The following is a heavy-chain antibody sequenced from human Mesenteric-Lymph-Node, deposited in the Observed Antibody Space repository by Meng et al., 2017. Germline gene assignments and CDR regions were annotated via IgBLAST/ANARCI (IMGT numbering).Heavy chain of an antibody. CDR2: IYYSGST. CDR3: ARVSSGWDYFDY. Sequence: QVQLQESGPGLVKPSQTLSLTCTVSGGSISSGGYYWSWIRQPPGKGLEWFGHIYYSGSTFYNPSLKRRVIISIDTSKNQFSLNLRSVTAADTAVYYCARVSSGWDYFDYWGQGTLVTVSS. D-gene: IGHD6-19*01. CDR1: GGSISSGGYY. V-gene: IGHV4-31*03. J-gene: IGHJ4*02.